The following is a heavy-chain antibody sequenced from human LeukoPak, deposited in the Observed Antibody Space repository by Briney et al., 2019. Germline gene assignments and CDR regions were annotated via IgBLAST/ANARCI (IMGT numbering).Heavy chain of an antibody. D-gene: IGHD3-16*02. J-gene: IGHJ4*02. CDR3: ARQPYYDYVWGSYRYQNYYFDY. V-gene: IGHV1-46*01. CDR2: INPSGGST. CDR1: GYTFTSYY. Sequence: ASVKVSCKASGYTFTSYYMHWVRQAPGQGLEWMGIINPSGGSTSYAQKFQGRVTMTRDTSTSTVYMELSSLRSEDTAVYYCARQPYYDYVWGSYRYQNYYFDYWGQGTLVTVSS.